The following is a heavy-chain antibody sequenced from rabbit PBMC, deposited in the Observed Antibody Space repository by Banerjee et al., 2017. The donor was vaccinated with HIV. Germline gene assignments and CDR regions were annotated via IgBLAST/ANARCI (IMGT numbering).Heavy chain of an antibody. CDR2: IGAGSSGHP. CDR1: GFSFSSSYW. V-gene: IGHV1S45*01. J-gene: IGHJ6*01. CDR3: AGDLYAAYFGMAL. D-gene: IGHD4-2*01. Sequence: QEQLEESGGDLVKPGASLTLTCTASGFSFSSSYWMCWVRQDPGMGLDWIACIGAGSSGHPLCASWAKGGSTIVKPAQTSLTLPAASMAAAVPPTYFSAGDLYAAYFGMALWGQGTLVNVS.